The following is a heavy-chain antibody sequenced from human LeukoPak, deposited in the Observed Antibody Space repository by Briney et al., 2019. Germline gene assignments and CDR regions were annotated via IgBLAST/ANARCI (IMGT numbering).Heavy chain of an antibody. CDR2: ISSSSSGT. CDR3: AKSVAAATYYYYGMDV. V-gene: IGHV3-23*01. CDR1: GFTFSNYA. J-gene: IGHJ6*02. Sequence: PGGSLRLSCAASGFTFSNYAMSWVRQAPGKGLEWVSAISSSSSGTYYPDSVRGRFTISRDNSKNTLYLQMNSLRAEDTAVYYCAKSVAAATYYYYGMDVWGQGTTVTVSS. D-gene: IGHD6-13*01.